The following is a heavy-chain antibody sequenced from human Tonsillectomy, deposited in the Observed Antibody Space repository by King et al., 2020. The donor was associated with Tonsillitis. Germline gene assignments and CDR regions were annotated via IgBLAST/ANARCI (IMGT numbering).Heavy chain of an antibody. J-gene: IGHJ4*02. Sequence: VQLQESGPGLVKPSETLSLTCTVSGGSISSYYWSWIRQPPGKGLEWIVSIYYSGSTNYNPSLKSRVTISVDTSKKQYSLNLTSLTAADTAVYYCARWDSYGHRAEHWGQGALVTVSS. V-gene: IGHV4-59*08. CDR3: ARWDSYGHRAEH. CDR2: IYYSGST. D-gene: IGHD5-18*01. CDR1: GGSISSYY.